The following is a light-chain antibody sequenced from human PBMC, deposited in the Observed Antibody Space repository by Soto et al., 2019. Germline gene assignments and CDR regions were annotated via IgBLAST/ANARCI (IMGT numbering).Light chain of an antibody. Sequence: EIVLPQSPGTLSLSPGESATLSCRASQSVSSSYLGWYQQKPGQDPRLLMYGASSRATGIPARFSGSGSGTDFTLTISSLEPEDFAVYYCQQRSNWPTVGQGNKVDIK. CDR1: QSVSSSY. CDR2: GAS. V-gene: IGKV3D-20*02. CDR3: QQRSNWPT. J-gene: IGKJ1*01.